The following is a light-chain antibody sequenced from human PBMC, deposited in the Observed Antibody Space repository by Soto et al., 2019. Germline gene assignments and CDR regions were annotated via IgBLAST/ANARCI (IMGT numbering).Light chain of an antibody. V-gene: IGKV1-39*01. J-gene: IGKJ1*01. CDR3: LQPYTSPRT. Sequence: DIQMTQSPSSLSSSVGDRVTITCRASQSISNYLNWYQQKPGKAPKLLIYLATTLQSGVPSRFSGSGSGTDFTLTIRSLQPEDFATYYCLQPYTSPRTFGQGTKVEIK. CDR1: QSISNY. CDR2: LAT.